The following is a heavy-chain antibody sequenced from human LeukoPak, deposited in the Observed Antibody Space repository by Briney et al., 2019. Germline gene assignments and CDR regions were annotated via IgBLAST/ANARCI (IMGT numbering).Heavy chain of an antibody. CDR3: ARALINVDTAMATEDYFDY. D-gene: IGHD5-18*01. CDR1: GGTFSSYA. V-gene: IGHV1-69*13. J-gene: IGHJ4*02. Sequence: SVKVSFKASGGTFSSYAISWVRQAPGQGLEWMGGIIPIFGTANYAQKFQGRVTITADESTSTAYMELSSLRSEDTAVYYCARALINVDTAMATEDYFDYWGQGTLVTVSS. CDR2: IIPIFGTA.